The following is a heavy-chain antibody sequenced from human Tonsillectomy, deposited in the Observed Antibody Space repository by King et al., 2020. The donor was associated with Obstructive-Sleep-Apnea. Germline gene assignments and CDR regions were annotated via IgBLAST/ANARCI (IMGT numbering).Heavy chain of an antibody. CDR3: AKDRTIVVVTANDY. V-gene: IGHV3-23*04. D-gene: IGHD2-21*02. CDR1: GFTFSSYA. CDR2: IRGSGGST. Sequence: VQLVESGGGLVQPGGSLRLSCAASGFTFSSYAMSWVRQAPGKGLEWVSAIRGSGGSTYYADSGKGRFTISRDNSKNTLYLQMNSLRAEDTAVYYCAKDRTIVVVTANDYWGQGTLVTVSS. J-gene: IGHJ4*02.